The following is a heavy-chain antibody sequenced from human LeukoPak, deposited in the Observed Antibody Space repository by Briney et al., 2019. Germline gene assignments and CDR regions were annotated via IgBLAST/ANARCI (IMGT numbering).Heavy chain of an antibody. Sequence: PGGSLRLSCAASGFTFSSYEMNWVRQAPGKGLEWVSYISSSGSTIYYADSVKGRFTISRDNAKNSLYLQMNSLRAEDTALYYCARAARLRFLEHIDYWGQGTLVTVSS. V-gene: IGHV3-48*03. J-gene: IGHJ4*02. CDR1: GFTFSSYE. CDR2: ISSSGSTI. D-gene: IGHD5-12*01. CDR3: ARAARLRFLEHIDY.